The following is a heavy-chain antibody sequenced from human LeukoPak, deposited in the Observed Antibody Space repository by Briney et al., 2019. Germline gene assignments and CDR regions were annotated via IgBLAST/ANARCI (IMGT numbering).Heavy chain of an antibody. CDR2: ISSSSSYI. J-gene: IGHJ5*02. CDR1: GFTFSSYS. V-gene: IGHV3-21*01. CDR3: ARDQYCSSTSCPPEWFDP. D-gene: IGHD2-2*01. Sequence: PGGSLRLSCAASGFTFSSYSMNWVRPAPGKGLEWVSSISSSSSYIYYADSVKGRFTISRDNAKNSLYLQMNSLRAEDTAVYYCARDQYCSSTSCPPEWFDPWGQGTLVTVSS.